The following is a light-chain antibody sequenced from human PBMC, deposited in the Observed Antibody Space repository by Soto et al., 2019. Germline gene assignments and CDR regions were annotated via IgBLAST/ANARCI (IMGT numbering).Light chain of an antibody. CDR2: AAF. Sequence: DIQMTQSPSSLSASVGDRVTITCRASQSISSYLNLYQQKPGNAPKLLIYAAFILQSGVPSRFSGYGSGTDFTLSISSLQPEDFATYYCQQADSFPITFGQGTRLEIK. CDR1: QSISSY. J-gene: IGKJ5*01. CDR3: QQADSFPIT. V-gene: IGKV1-39*01.